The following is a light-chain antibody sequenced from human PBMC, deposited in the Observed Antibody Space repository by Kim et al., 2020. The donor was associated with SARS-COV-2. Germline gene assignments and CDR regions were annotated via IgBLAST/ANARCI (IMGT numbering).Light chain of an antibody. J-gene: IGKJ2*01. CDR3: QHYSRFPYT. CDR1: ENIGTW. Sequence: SAAVGDRVTIPCRANENIGTWFAWYKQNPGRAPSLLIYLASTLESGVPSRLSGTGSGTEFSLSITSLQPDDFATYYCQHYSRFPYTFGQGTKLEI. V-gene: IGKV1-5*03. CDR2: LAS.